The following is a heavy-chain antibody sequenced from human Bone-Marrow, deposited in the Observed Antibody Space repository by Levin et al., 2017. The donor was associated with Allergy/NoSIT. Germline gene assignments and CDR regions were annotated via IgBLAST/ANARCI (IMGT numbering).Heavy chain of an antibody. J-gene: IGHJ4*02. CDR1: GFSISSSGMC. Sequence: QTLSLTCSFSGFSISSSGMCVGWVRQPPGEALEWLGLIYWDDDKRYSPSLKNRLTIIKDTSKNQVLLIMTNMDPVDTATYYCAHRRLGDSWPRVAFDYWGQGVLVTVSS. D-gene: IGHD6-13*01. CDR3: AHRRLGDSWPRVAFDY. CDR2: IYWDDDK. V-gene: IGHV2-5*08.